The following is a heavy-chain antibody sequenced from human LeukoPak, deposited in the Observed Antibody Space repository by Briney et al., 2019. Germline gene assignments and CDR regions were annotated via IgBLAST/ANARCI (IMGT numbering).Heavy chain of an antibody. Sequence: GGSLRLSCAASGFTVSNNYMSWVRQAPGKGLEWVSVIYSVNRTSYADSVKGRFTISRDSSKNTLCLQMNSLRAEDTAVYYCARSPPWAPLDYWGQGTLVTVSS. J-gene: IGHJ4*02. CDR3: ARSPPWAPLDY. V-gene: IGHV3-66*01. CDR2: IYSVNRT. CDR1: GFTVSNNY.